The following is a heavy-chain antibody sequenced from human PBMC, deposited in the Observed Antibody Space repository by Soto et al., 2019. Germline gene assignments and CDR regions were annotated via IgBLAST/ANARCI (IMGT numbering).Heavy chain of an antibody. D-gene: IGHD3-10*01. CDR1: GGSISGYY. CDR3: ARQGFGELHGLVDV. Sequence: SETLSLTCIVSGGSISGYYWSWFRQPPGQGLERIGYMGYNGYTSYNPSHRSRVTISLDTSKNQFSLNLSSVTAADTSLFYCARQGFGELHGLVDVWGQGTTVTVSS. V-gene: IGHV4-59*08. J-gene: IGHJ6*02. CDR2: MGYNGYT.